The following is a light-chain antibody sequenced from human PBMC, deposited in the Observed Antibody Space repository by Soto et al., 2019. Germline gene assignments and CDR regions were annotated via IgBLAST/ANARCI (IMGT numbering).Light chain of an antibody. CDR3: QQTYSMPVT. CDR1: QNIASF. CDR2: AAS. V-gene: IGKV1-39*01. Sequence: DVRMTQSPSSLSASVGDRVTITCRASQNIASFLNWYQQRPGTAPKLLIYAASNLESGVPSRFSGRGSATDFTLSISSLQPEDFATYFCQQTYSMPVTFGQGTKLEMK. J-gene: IGKJ2*01.